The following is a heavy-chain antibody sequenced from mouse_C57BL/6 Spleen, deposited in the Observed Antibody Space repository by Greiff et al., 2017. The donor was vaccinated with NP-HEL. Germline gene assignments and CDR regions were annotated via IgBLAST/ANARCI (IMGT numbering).Heavy chain of an antibody. CDR1: GYTFTSYG. CDR3: ARNYDYPYYYAMDY. Sequence: QVQLVESGAELARPGASVKLSCKASGYTFTSYGISWVKQRTGQGLEWIGEIYPRSGNTYYNEKFKGKATLTADKSSSTAYMELRSLTSEDSAVYFCARNYDYPYYYAMDYWGQGTSVTVSS. D-gene: IGHD2-4*01. J-gene: IGHJ4*01. CDR2: IYPRSGNT. V-gene: IGHV1-81*01.